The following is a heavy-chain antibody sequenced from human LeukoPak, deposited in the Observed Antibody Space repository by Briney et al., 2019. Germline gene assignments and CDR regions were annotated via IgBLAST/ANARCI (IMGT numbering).Heavy chain of an antibody. J-gene: IGHJ4*01. Sequence: ASVKVSCKASGYTFTTDCYIHWVRQVAGQGLEWMGRINPNDGDVRYAQKFQGRVTMTRDTSISTAYMELSSLRYDDTAVYFCARDPRPAIAHSGSDYWGQGTLVTVSS. CDR3: ARDPRPAIAHSGSDY. CDR2: INPNDGDV. V-gene: IGHV1-2*06. CDR1: GYTFTTDCY. D-gene: IGHD3-10*01.